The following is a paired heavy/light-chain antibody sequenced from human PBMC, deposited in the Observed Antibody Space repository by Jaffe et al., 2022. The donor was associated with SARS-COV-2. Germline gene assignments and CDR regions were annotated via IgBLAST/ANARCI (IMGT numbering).Light chain of an antibody. CDR3: VLYVGSGISV. CDR2: SAN. J-gene: IGLJ3*02. Sequence: QTVVTQEPSFSVSPGGTVTLTCGLSSGSVSSSNWPSWYQQTPGQAPRTLIYSANTRSSGVPDRFSGSILGNKAALTISGAQADDESDYYCVLYVGSGISVFGGGTKLTVL. CDR1: SGSVSSSNW. V-gene: IGLV8-61*01.
Heavy chain of an antibody. CDR1: GFTFSDYA. J-gene: IGHJ6*02. CDR2: ISYDGGHK. V-gene: IGHV3-30*18. CDR3: AKGASPKAAGYYGMGL. Sequence: QVQLVESGGGVVQPGTSLRLSCAASGFTFSDYAMHWVRQAPGKGLEWLAVISYDGGHKYYADSVMGRFPISRDNSKNTLYLQTNSLRVEDTAVYYCAKGASPKAAGYYGMGLWGQGTTVTVSS. D-gene: IGHD1-1*01.